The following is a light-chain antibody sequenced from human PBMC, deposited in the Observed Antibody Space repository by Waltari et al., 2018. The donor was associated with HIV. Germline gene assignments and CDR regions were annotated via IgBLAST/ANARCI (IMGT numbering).Light chain of an antibody. Sequence: EIVMTQSTATLSVSPGERATLSCRASQSISSKLAWYQQKPGQAPRLLIYGPSTRATGIPARFSGSGSGTEFTLTISSLQSEDFAIYYCQQYYSKPYTFGQGTKLEIK. J-gene: IGKJ2*01. CDR3: QQYYSKPYT. CDR1: QSISSK. V-gene: IGKV3-15*01. CDR2: GPS.